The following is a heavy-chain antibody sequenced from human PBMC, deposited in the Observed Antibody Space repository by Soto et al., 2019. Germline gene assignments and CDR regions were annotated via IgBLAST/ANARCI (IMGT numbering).Heavy chain of an antibody. CDR1: GGSISSSNW. D-gene: IGHD1-26*01. Sequence: PSETLSLTCAVSGGSISSSNWWSWVRQPPGKGLEWIGEIYHSGSTNYNPSLKSRVTISVDKSKNQFSLKLSSVTAADTAVYYCAREVEWELLPVAFDIWRQGTMVTVSS. V-gene: IGHV4-4*02. CDR2: IYHSGST. CDR3: AREVEWELLPVAFDI. J-gene: IGHJ3*02.